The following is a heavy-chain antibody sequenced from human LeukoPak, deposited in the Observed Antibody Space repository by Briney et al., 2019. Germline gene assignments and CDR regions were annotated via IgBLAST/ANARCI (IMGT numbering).Heavy chain of an antibody. CDR3: ARGPMVYAYYYYYYMDV. D-gene: IGHD2-8*01. CDR2: INHSGST. V-gene: IGHV4-39*07. CDR1: GGSISSSSYY. Sequence: PSETLSLTCTVSGGSISSSSYYWGWIRQPPGKGLEWIGEINHSGSTNYNPSLKSRVTISVDTSKNQFSLKLSSVTAADTAVYYCARGPMVYAYYYYYYMDVWGKGTTVTVSS. J-gene: IGHJ6*03.